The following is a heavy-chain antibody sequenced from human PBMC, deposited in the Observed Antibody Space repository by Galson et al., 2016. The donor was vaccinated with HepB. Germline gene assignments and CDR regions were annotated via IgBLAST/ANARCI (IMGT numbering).Heavy chain of an antibody. CDR2: IYPGKSDT. Sequence: QSGAEVKKPGESLKISCQGSGYSFSNYWIGWVRQMPGKGLEWMGIIYPGKSDTRYNPSFQGQVTISADASISAAYLQWSVLKASDTATYYCARLSTLYYDTPAYYGGYYFDYWGQGTLVSVSS. V-gene: IGHV5-51*01. D-gene: IGHD3-22*01. CDR3: ARLSTLYYDTPAYYGGYYFDY. CDR1: GYSFSNYW. J-gene: IGHJ4*02.